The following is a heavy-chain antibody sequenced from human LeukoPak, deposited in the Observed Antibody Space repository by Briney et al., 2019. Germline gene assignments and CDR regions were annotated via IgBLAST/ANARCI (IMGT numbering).Heavy chain of an antibody. V-gene: IGHV4-59*11. CDR3: ARVDDY. CDR1: GDSIGSHY. J-gene: IGHJ4*02. Sequence: SETLSLTCTVSGDSIGSHYWSWIRQAPGKGLEYVGYIYYTGSTNYSPSLKSRVTMSIDTSKNQFSLKLSSVTAADTAVYYCARVDDYWGQGTLVTVSS. CDR2: IYYTGST.